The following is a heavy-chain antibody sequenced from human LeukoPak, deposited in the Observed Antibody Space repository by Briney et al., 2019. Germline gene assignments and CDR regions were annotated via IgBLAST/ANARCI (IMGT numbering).Heavy chain of an antibody. V-gene: IGHV3-11*01. Sequence: TGGSLRLSCAASGFILSDYYMSWIRQAPGKGLEWVAYISGSGKYYADSVKGRFTISRDNAKNSLYLQINNLRADDTALYYCAKDGGYDWAYFDNWGQGTLVTVSS. CDR3: AKDGGYDWAYFDN. CDR2: ISGSGK. J-gene: IGHJ4*02. CDR1: GFILSDYY. D-gene: IGHD5-12*01.